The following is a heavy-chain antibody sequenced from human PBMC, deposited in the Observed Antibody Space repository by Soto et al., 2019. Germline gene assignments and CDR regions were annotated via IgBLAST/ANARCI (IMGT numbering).Heavy chain of an antibody. D-gene: IGHD3-10*01. Sequence: GGSLRLSCAASGFTFSNAWMSWVRQAPGKGLEWVGRIKSKTDGGTTDYAAPVKGRFTISRDDSKNTLYLQMNSLKTEDTAVYYFTTRITNRLLWFGEFNTNPNYFDYWGQGTLVTVSS. CDR2: IKSKTDGGTT. V-gene: IGHV3-15*01. CDR3: TTRITNRLLWFGEFNTNPNYFDY. CDR1: GFTFSNAW. J-gene: IGHJ4*02.